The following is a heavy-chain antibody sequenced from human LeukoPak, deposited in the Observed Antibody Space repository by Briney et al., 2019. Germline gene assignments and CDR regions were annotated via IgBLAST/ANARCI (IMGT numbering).Heavy chain of an antibody. CDR1: GFTFSSYA. CDR2: ISGSGGST. Sequence: PEGSLRLSCAASGFTFSSYATSWVRQAPGKGLEWFSAISGSGGSTYYADSVKGRFTISRHNSKNKLYLQMNSLRSEDTAVYYCAKESVRYSSSGEGQKWGQGTLVTVSS. CDR3: AKESVRYSSSGEGQK. D-gene: IGHD6-13*01. J-gene: IGHJ4*02. V-gene: IGHV3-23*01.